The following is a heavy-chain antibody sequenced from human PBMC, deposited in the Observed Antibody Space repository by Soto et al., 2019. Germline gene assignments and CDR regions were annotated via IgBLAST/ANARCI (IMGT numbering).Heavy chain of an antibody. J-gene: IGHJ3*02. D-gene: IGHD2-15*01. Sequence: PGGSLRLSCTASGFTFGDYAMSWFRQAPGKGLEWVGFIRSKAYGGTTEYAASVKGRFTISRDDSKSIAYLQMNSLKTEDTAVYYCTNRRIGVVVVAATGAPLAFDIWGQGTMVTVSS. V-gene: IGHV3-49*03. CDR3: TNRRIGVVVVAATGAPLAFDI. CDR1: GFTFGDYA. CDR2: IRSKAYGGTT.